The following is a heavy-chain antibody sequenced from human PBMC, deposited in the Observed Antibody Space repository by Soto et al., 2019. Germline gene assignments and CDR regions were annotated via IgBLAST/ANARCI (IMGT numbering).Heavy chain of an antibody. V-gene: IGHV1-58*01. CDR3: ARDFLEWFPYYFDY. CDR1: GFTFTSSA. D-gene: IGHD3-3*01. Sequence: SVKVSCKASGFTFTSSAVQWVRQARGQRLEWIGWIVVGSGNTNYAQKFQERVTITRDMSTSTAYMEMNSLRAEDTAVYYCARDFLEWFPYYFDYWGQGTLVTVSS. J-gene: IGHJ4*02. CDR2: IVVGSGNT.